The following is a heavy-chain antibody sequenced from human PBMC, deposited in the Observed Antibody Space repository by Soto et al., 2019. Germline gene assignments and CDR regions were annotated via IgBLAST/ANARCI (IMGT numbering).Heavy chain of an antibody. CDR3: ARGRIAAYHFDY. D-gene: IGHD6-6*01. J-gene: IGHJ4*02. Sequence: GSLRLSCAASGFTFSSYWVHWVRQAPGKGLVWVSRINSDGSSTSYADSVKGRFTISRDNAKNTLYLQMNSLRAEDTAVYYCARGRIAAYHFDYWGQGTLVTVSS. V-gene: IGHV3-74*01. CDR2: INSDGSST. CDR1: GFTFSSYW.